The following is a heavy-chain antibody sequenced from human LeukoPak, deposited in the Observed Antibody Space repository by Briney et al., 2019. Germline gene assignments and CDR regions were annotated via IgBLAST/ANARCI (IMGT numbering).Heavy chain of an antibody. CDR3: AKDIVKGDFWSGSFDY. CDR1: GFTFDDYA. J-gene: IGHJ4*02. CDR2: MSGDGGST. V-gene: IGHV3-43*02. D-gene: IGHD3-3*01. Sequence: GGSLRLSCAASGFTFDDYAMHWVRQAPGKGLEWVSLMSGDGGSTYYADSVKGRFTISRDNSKNSLYLQMNSLRTEDTALYYCAKDIVKGDFWSGSFDYWGQGTLVTVSS.